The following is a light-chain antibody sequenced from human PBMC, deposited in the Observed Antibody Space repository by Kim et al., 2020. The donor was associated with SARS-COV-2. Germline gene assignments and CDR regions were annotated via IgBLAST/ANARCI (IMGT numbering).Light chain of an antibody. CDR3: QQYGSSPYT. CDR2: GAS. CDR1: QSVSSSF. Sequence: LAAGERATPSCRASQSVSSSFLAWYQQKFGKAPSLLIYGASSRATGISDRFSGSGSGTAFTLTISRLEPEDFAVYYCQQYGSSPYTFGQGTKLEI. J-gene: IGKJ2*01. V-gene: IGKV3-20*01.